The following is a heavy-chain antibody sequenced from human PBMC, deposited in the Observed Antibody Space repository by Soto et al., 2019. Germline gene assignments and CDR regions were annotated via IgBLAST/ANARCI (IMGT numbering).Heavy chain of an antibody. CDR2: INPVFVNI. D-gene: IGHD3-10*01. J-gene: IGHJ5*02. Sequence: ASVKVSCKAIGYSFTSHYMHWVRQAPGQGLEWMGTINPVFVNINYAQKFKGRVTMTKDKSTSTAYMELSSLRSEDTAVYYCARGMRAQFDPWGQGTLVTVSS. CDR3: ARGMRAQFDP. CDR1: GYSFTSHY. V-gene: IGHV1-46*01.